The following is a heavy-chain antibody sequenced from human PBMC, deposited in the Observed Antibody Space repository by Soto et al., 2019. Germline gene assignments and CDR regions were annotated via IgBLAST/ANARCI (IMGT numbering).Heavy chain of an antibody. V-gene: IGHV4-39*01. CDR1: GGSISSSSYY. Sequence: PSETLSLTCTVSGGSISSSSYYWGWIRQPPGKGLEWIGSIYYSGSTYYNPSLKSRVTISVETSKNQFSLKLSSVTAADTAVYYCARHFYCISTSCLPYQNWFDPWGQGTLVTVSS. CDR3: ARHFYCISTSCLPYQNWFDP. CDR2: IYYSGST. J-gene: IGHJ5*02. D-gene: IGHD2-2*01.